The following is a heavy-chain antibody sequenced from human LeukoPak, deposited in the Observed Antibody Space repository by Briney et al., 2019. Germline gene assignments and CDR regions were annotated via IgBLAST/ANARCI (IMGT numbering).Heavy chain of an antibody. D-gene: IGHD2-15*01. CDR1: GDSVSSNSAA. Sequence: SQTLSLTCAISGDSVSSNSAAWNWIRQSPSRGLEWLGRTYYRSKWYNDYAVSVKSRITINPDTSKNQFSLQLNSVTPEDTAVYYCARDPSGCSGGSCYREYYFDYWGQGTLVTVSS. CDR3: ARDPSGCSGGSCYREYYFDY. V-gene: IGHV6-1*01. J-gene: IGHJ4*02. CDR2: TYYRSKWYN.